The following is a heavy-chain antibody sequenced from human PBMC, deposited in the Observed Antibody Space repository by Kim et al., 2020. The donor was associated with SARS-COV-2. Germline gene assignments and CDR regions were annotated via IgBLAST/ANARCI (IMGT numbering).Heavy chain of an antibody. D-gene: IGHD2-2*01. V-gene: IGHV1-69*13. CDR1: GGTFSSYA. Sequence: SVKVSCKASGGTFSSYAISWVRQAPGQGLEWMGGIIPIFGTANYAQKFQGRVTITADESTSTAYMELSSLRSEDTAVYYCARSDCSSTSCYIVGYYYYGMDVWGQGTTVTVSS. CDR2: IIPIFGTA. J-gene: IGHJ6*02. CDR3: ARSDCSSTSCYIVGYYYYGMDV.